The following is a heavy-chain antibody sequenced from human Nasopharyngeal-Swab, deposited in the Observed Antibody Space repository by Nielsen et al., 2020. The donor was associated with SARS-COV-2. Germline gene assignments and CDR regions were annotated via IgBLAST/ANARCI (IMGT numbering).Heavy chain of an antibody. D-gene: IGHD3-10*01. CDR2: IWYDGSKK. V-gene: IGHV3-33*01. CDR3: ARDGPQYYYGSPGLDY. J-gene: IGHJ4*02. Sequence: VRQAPGKGLEWVAVIWYDGSKKYYGDSGKGRFTISRGNSKNTLYLQMNSLRAEDTAVYYCARDGPQYYYGSPGLDYWGQGTLVTVSS.